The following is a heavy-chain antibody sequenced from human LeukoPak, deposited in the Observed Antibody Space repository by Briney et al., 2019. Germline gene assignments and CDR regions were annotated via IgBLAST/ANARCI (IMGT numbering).Heavy chain of an antibody. D-gene: IGHD1-7*01. Sequence: PSQTLSLTCTVSGGSISSGSYYWSWIRQPPGKGLEWIGYIYYSGSTNYNPSLKSRVTISVDTSKNQFSLKLSSVTAADTAVYYCARYRSNYDAFDIWGQGTMVTVSS. J-gene: IGHJ3*02. CDR3: ARYRSNYDAFDI. CDR1: GGSISSGSYY. V-gene: IGHV4-61*01. CDR2: IYYSGST.